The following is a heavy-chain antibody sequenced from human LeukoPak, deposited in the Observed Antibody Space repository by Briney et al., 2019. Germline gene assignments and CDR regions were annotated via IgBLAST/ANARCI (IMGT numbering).Heavy chain of an antibody. CDR3: ARGNHNPYSSSFNWFDP. Sequence: PSETLSLTCTVSGGSISSYYWSWIRQPAGKGLEWIGRIYTSGSTNYNPSLKSRVTMSVDTSKNQFSLKLSPVTAADTAVYYCARGNHNPYSSSFNWFDPWGQGTLVTVSS. V-gene: IGHV4-4*07. CDR1: GGSISSYY. CDR2: IYTSGST. D-gene: IGHD6-6*01. J-gene: IGHJ5*02.